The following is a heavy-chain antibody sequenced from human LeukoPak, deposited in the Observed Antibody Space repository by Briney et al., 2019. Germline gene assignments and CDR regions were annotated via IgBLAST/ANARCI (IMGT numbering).Heavy chain of an antibody. CDR2: ISGSGGST. D-gene: IGHD3-9*01. CDR3: ANVYYDILTGRFDY. Sequence: GESLKISCAASGFTFSSYAMSWVRQAPGKGLEWVSAISGSGGSTYYADSGKGRFPISRDNSKNTFYLQMNGLRAEDTALYYCANVYYDILTGRFDYWGQGTLVTVSS. V-gene: IGHV3-23*01. J-gene: IGHJ4*02. CDR1: GFTFSSYA.